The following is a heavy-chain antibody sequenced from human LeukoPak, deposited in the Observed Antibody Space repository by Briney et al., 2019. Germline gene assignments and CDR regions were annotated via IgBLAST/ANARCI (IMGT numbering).Heavy chain of an antibody. CDR1: GFTLSSYW. J-gene: IGHJ5*02. V-gene: IGHV3-7*01. CDR3: AREYA. CDR2: IKQDGSEK. D-gene: IGHD2-8*01. Sequence: GGSLRLSCAASGFTLSSYWMSWVRQAPGKGPEWVANIKQDGSEKYYVDSVKGRFTISRDNAKNSLYLQMNSLRAEDTAVYYCAREYAWGQGTRVTVSS.